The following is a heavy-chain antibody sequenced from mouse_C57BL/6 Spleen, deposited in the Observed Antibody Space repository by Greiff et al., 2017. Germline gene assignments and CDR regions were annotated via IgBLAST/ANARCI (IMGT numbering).Heavy chain of an antibody. CDR1: GYAFSSYW. Sequence: QVQLQQSGAELVKPGASVKISCKASGYAFSSYWMNWVKQRPGKGLEWIGQIYPGDGDTNYNGKFKGKATLTADKSSSTAYMQLSRLTSEDSAVYFCAGEEILRRRAGSYFDYWGQGTTLTVSS. D-gene: IGHD5-1-1*01. CDR2: IYPGDGDT. V-gene: IGHV1-80*01. CDR3: AGEEILRRRAGSYFDY. J-gene: IGHJ2*01.